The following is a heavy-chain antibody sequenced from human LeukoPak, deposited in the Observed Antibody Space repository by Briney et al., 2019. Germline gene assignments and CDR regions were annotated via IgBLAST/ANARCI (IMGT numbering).Heavy chain of an antibody. CDR1: GFTFSSYA. Sequence: GGSLRLSCAAPGFTFSSYAMSWVRQAPGKGLEWVSAISGSGGSTYYADSVKGRFTISRDNSKNTLYLQMNSLRAEDTAVYYCAKGSYYDSSGYRVLDYWGQGTLVTVSS. D-gene: IGHD3-22*01. CDR2: ISGSGGST. J-gene: IGHJ4*02. V-gene: IGHV3-23*01. CDR3: AKGSYYDSSGYRVLDY.